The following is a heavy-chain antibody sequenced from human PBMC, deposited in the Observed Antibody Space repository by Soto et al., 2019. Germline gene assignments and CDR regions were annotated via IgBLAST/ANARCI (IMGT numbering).Heavy chain of an antibody. V-gene: IGHV3-48*03. CDR3: ARDSGWPILNFDN. J-gene: IGHJ4*02. D-gene: IGHD3-10*01. CDR1: GFTFSSYE. Sequence: PGGSLRLSCAASGFTFSSYEMNWVRQAPGKGLEWVSYISSSGSTIYYADSVKGRFTVSKEMSKNTAFLQMNALRHEDTAVYFCARDSGWPILNFDNWGQGTPVTVSS. CDR2: ISSSGSTI.